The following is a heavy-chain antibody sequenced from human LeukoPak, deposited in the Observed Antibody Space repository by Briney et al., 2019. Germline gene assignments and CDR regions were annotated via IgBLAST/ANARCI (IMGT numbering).Heavy chain of an antibody. CDR1: GYSFTSQW. CDR2: IHPGDSDT. D-gene: IGHD6-13*01. Sequence: GESLKIPCKGSGYSFTSQWIGWVRQTPGKGLEWMGIIHPGDSDTRYSPSFQGQVTISDDKSISTAYLQWSSLKASDSAMYYCARGSRLGTQQLVHLDFWGQGTLVTVSS. J-gene: IGHJ4*02. CDR3: ARGSRLGTQQLVHLDF. V-gene: IGHV5-51*01.